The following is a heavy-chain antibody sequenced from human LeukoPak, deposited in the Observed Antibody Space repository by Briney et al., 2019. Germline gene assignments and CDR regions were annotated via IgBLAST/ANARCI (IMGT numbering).Heavy chain of an antibody. V-gene: IGHV3-7*03. CDR2: IKQDGSEK. Sequence: GGSLRLSCAASGFTFSTYEMSWVRQAPGKGLEWVAYIKQDGSEKYYVDSVKGRFTISRDNVKNSLYLQMNSLRAEDTALYYCATEAYYYDSSGYHGYWGQGTLVTVSS. J-gene: IGHJ4*02. D-gene: IGHD3-22*01. CDR1: GFTFSTYE. CDR3: ATEAYYYDSSGYHGY.